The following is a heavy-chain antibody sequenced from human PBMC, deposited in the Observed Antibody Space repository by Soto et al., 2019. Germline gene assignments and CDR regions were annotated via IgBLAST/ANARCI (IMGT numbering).Heavy chain of an antibody. J-gene: IGHJ4*02. CDR3: ARPSPQWRLDY. CDR2: ISSSGSTI. CDR1: GFTFNDYY. V-gene: IGHV3-11*01. D-gene: IGHD6-19*01. Sequence: GGSLRLSCAASGFTFNDYYMSWIRQAPGKGLEWVSYISSSGSTIYYADSVKGRFTISRDNAKNSLYLQMNSLRAEDTAVYYCARPSPQWRLDYWGQGTLVTVSS.